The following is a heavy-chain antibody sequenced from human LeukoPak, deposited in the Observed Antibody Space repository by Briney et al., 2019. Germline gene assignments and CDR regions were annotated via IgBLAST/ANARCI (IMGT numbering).Heavy chain of an antibody. CDR3: ASFKQIIVVVPAANRVGWFDP. CDR1: GGSFSGYY. Sequence: SETLSLTCAVYGGSFSGYYWSWIRQPPGKGLEWIGEINHSGSTNYNPSLKSRVSISVDTPKNQFSLKLSSVTAADTAVYYCASFKQIIVVVPAANRVGWFDPWGQGTLVTVSS. D-gene: IGHD2-2*01. V-gene: IGHV4-34*01. CDR2: INHSGST. J-gene: IGHJ5*02.